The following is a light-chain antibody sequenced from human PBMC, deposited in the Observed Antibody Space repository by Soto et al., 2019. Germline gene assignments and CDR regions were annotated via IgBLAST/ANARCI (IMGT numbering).Light chain of an antibody. Sequence: EIVLTQSPGTLSLSPGERATLSCRAGQSVSSSYLAWYQQKPGQAPRLLIYGASSRATGIPDRFSGSGFGTDFTLTISRLGPDDFAMYYCQQYDNFPQTFGQGTKVDI. CDR1: QSVSSSY. CDR2: GAS. V-gene: IGKV3-20*01. J-gene: IGKJ1*01. CDR3: QQYDNFPQT.